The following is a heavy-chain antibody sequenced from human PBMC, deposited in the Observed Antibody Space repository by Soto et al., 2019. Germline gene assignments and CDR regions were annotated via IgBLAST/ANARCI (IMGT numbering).Heavy chain of an antibody. CDR1: GFTFSSYA. Sequence: EVQLLESGGGLVQPGGSLRLSCAASGFTFSSYAMSWVRQAPGKGLEWVSAISDRGDTTHYADSVKGRFTISRDTSKNTLYLQLSTLRADDTAVYYCAKDKPGTTSFDYWGQGTLVTVSS. CDR2: ISDRGDTT. D-gene: IGHD1-1*01. CDR3: AKDKPGTTSFDY. J-gene: IGHJ4*02. V-gene: IGHV3-23*01.